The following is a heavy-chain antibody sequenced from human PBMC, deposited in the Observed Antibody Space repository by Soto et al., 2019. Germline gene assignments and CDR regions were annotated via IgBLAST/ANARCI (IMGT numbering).Heavy chain of an antibody. V-gene: IGHV3-30*18. CDR1: GFTFSTYG. CDR2: ISYDGSNK. J-gene: IGHJ4*02. Sequence: QVQLVESGGGVVQPGRSQRLSCAASGFTFSTYGMHWVRQAPGKGLEWVAVISYDGSNKYYADSVKGRFTISRDNSKNTLSLQMNSLRAEDTAVYYCAKRGEKWFGTYYGYFDYWGQGTLVTVSS. D-gene: IGHD3-10*01. CDR3: AKRGEKWFGTYYGYFDY.